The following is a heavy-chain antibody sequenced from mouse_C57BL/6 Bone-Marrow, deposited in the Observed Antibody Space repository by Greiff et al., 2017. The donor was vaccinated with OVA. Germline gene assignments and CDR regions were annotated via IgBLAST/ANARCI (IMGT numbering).Heavy chain of an antibody. V-gene: IGHV1-52*01. J-gene: IGHJ4*01. D-gene: IGHD3-3*01. CDR2: IDPSDSET. Sequence: QVQLQQPGAELVRPGSSVKLSCKASGYTFTSYWMHWVKQRPIQGLEWIGNIDPSDSETHYNQKFKDKATLTVDKSSSTAYMQLSSLTSEDSAVYYCARRILGYYAMDYWGQGTSVTVSS. CDR1: GYTFTSYW. CDR3: ARRILGYYAMDY.